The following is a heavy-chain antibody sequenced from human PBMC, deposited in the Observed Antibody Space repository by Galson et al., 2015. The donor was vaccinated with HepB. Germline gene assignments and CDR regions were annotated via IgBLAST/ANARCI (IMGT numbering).Heavy chain of an antibody. CDR2: ISGTGRIT. Sequence: SLRLSCAASGFTFSSYAMSWIRQAPGKGLEWVSAISGTGRITDYSDSVKGRFTISRDNSKSTLYLQMNSLRAEDTAVYYCAKGYYDSRSSILPGWWPFDYWGQGTLVTVSS. V-gene: IGHV3-23*01. CDR3: AKGYYDSRSSILPGWWPFDY. J-gene: IGHJ4*02. CDR1: GFTFSSYA. D-gene: IGHD3-10*01.